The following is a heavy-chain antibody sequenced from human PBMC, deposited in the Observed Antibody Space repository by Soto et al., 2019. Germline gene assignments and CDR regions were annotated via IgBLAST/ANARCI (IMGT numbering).Heavy chain of an antibody. J-gene: IGHJ4*02. CDR1: GGSITSDTYS. CDR2: VYHSGST. D-gene: IGHD3-10*01. Sequence: PSETLSLTCTVSGGSITSDTYSWSWIRQPPGKGLEWIGYVYHSGSTFYNPSLKSRVTLSIDRSKNQFSLNLISVTAAVTAMYHCDRLDLRKNYFDSWGQGTLVTVSS. CDR3: DRLDLRKNYFDS. V-gene: IGHV4-30-2*01.